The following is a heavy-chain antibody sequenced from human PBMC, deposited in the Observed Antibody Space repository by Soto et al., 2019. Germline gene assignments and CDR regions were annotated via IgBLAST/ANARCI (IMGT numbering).Heavy chain of an antibody. J-gene: IGHJ3*02. V-gene: IGHV3-23*01. CDR2: ISGSGGST. CDR1: GFTFDDYA. CDR3: AKDRGRYSYGSHAAFDI. Sequence: GGSLRLSCAASGFTFDDYAMHWVRQAPGKGLEWVSGISGSGGSTYYADSVKGRFTISRDNSKNTLYLQMNSLRAEDTAVYYCAKDRGRYSYGSHAAFDIWGQGTMVTVSS. D-gene: IGHD5-18*01.